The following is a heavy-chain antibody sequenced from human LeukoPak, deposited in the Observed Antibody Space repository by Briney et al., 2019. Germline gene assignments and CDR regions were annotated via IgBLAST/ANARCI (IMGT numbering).Heavy chain of an antibody. V-gene: IGHV5-51*01. Sequence: HGESLKISCKGSGYSFTSYWIGWVRQMPGKGLEWMGIIYPGDSDTRYSPSFQGQVTIAADQSISTAYLQWSSLKASDTAMYYCARHHYYDSSGYLIDYWGQGTLVTVSS. J-gene: IGHJ4*02. CDR2: IYPGDSDT. CDR1: GYSFTSYW. CDR3: ARHHYYDSSGYLIDY. D-gene: IGHD3-22*01.